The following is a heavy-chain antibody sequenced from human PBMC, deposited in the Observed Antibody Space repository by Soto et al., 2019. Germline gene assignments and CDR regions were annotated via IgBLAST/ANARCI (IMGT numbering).Heavy chain of an antibody. V-gene: IGHV4-59*01. Sequence: SETLSLTCTVSGGSISSYYWSWIRQPPGKGLEWIGYIYYSGGTNYNPSLKSRVTISVDTSKNQFSLKLSSVTAADTAVYYCARLPVTLQGEKAFDIWGQGTMVTVSS. CDR1: GGSISSYY. CDR3: ARLPVTLQGEKAFDI. CDR2: IYYSGGT. D-gene: IGHD3-16*01. J-gene: IGHJ3*02.